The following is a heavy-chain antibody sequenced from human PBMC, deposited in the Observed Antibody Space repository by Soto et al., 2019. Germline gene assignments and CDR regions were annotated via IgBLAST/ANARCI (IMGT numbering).Heavy chain of an antibody. J-gene: IGHJ6*02. CDR1: GFTFSSYA. V-gene: IGHV3-23*01. Sequence: GGSLRLSCAASGFTFSSYAMSWVRQAPGKGLEWVSAISGSGGSTYYADSVKGRFTISRDNSKNTLYLQMNSLRAEDTAVYYCAKFPGSSLYYYYGMDVWGQGTTVTVSS. CDR2: ISGSGGST. CDR3: AKFPGSSLYYYYGMDV. D-gene: IGHD6-6*01.